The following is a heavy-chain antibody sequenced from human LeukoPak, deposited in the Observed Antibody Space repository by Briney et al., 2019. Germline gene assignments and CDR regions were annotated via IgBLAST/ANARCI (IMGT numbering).Heavy chain of an antibody. D-gene: IGHD2-2*02. CDR1: GYTFTSYG. CDR2: ISAYNGNT. CDR3: ARTECSSTSCYIYFDH. J-gene: IGHJ4*02. V-gene: IGHV1-18*01. Sequence: ASAKVSCKASGYTFTSYGISWVRQAPGQGLEWMGWISAYNGNTNYAQKLQGRVTMTTDTSTSTAYMELRSLRSDDTAVYYCARTECSSTSCYIYFDHWGQGTLVTVSS.